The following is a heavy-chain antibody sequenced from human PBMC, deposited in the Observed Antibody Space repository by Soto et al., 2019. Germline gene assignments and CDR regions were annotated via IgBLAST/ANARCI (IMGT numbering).Heavy chain of an antibody. CDR1: GYSLPKND. Sequence: ASVKVTCKASGYSLPKNDVTWVRQAAGQGLEWMGWMNPGSGDTGYAQKFQGRVTMTRDISIATAYMELSSLRSDDTAIYYCARMATFGSLNWFDPWGQGTLVTVSS. CDR3: ARMATFGSLNWFDP. D-gene: IGHD3-16*01. J-gene: IGHJ5*02. CDR2: MNPGSGDT. V-gene: IGHV1-8*01.